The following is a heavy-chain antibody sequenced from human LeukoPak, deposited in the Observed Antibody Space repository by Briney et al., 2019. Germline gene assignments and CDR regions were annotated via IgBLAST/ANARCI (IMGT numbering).Heavy chain of an antibody. CDR1: GVTLSNYA. CDR2: ISSSGSTI. D-gene: IGHD1-20*01. CDR3: ARRRYNWNAIDY. J-gene: IGHJ4*02. V-gene: IGHV3-11*01. Sequence: KTGGSLRLSCVASGVTLSNYAMSWARQAPGKGLEWVSYISSSGSTIYYADSVKGRFTISRDNAKNSLYLQMNSLRAEDTAVYYCARRRYNWNAIDYWGQGTLVTVSS.